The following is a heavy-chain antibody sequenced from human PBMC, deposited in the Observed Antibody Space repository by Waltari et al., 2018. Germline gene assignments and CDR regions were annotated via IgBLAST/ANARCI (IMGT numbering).Heavy chain of an antibody. CDR2: IYYSGST. V-gene: IGHV4-38-2*01. D-gene: IGHD3-22*01. CDR1: GFSISSGYY. J-gene: IGHJ3*01. CDR3: ASPYYYDSSGPPL. Sequence: QVQLQESGPGLVKASETLSLTCAVSGFSISSGYYWGWIRQPPGKGLEWIGSIYYSGSTYYNPSLKSRVTISVDTSKNQFSLKLSSVTAADTAVYYCASPYYYDSSGPPLWGQGTMVTVSS.